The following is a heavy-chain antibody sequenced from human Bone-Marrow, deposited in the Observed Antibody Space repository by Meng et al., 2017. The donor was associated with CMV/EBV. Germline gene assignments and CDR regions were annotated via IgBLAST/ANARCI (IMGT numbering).Heavy chain of an antibody. CDR2: IIPILGTA. CDR3: ARPVVDYGMDV. Sequence: SVKVSCKASGGTFSSYAISWVRQAPGQGLEWMGGIIPILGTANYAQKFQGRVTITTDESTSTAYMELSSLRSDDTAVYYCARPVVDYGMDVWGQGTTGTVSS. V-gene: IGHV1-69*05. CDR1: GGTFSSYA. D-gene: IGHD2-21*01. J-gene: IGHJ6*02.